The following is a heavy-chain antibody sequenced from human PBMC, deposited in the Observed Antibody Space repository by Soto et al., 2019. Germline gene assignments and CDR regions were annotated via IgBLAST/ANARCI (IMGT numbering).Heavy chain of an antibody. V-gene: IGHV3-74*01. Sequence: GGSLRLSCAASGFTFSSYWMHWVRQAPGKGLVWVSRINSDGSSTSYADSVKGRFTISRDNAKNTLYLQMNSLRAEDTAVYYCAQTVTRYYYYTMDVWGQGTTVTVSS. D-gene: IGHD2-2*01. CDR3: AQTVTRYYYYTMDV. CDR1: GFTFSSYW. J-gene: IGHJ6*02. CDR2: INSDGSST.